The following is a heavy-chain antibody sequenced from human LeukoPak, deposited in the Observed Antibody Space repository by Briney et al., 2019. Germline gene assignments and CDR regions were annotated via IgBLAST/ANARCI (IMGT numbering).Heavy chain of an antibody. Sequence: PSETLSLTCTVSGGSISSSSYYWGWIRQPPGKGLEGIGSIYYSGSTYYNPSLKSRVTISVDTSKNQFSLKLSSVTAADTAVYYCARSTYYYDSSGYYLNPFDYWGQGTLVTVSP. CDR2: IYYSGST. V-gene: IGHV4-39*01. CDR3: ARSTYYYDSSGYYLNPFDY. CDR1: GGSISSSSYY. J-gene: IGHJ4*02. D-gene: IGHD3-22*01.